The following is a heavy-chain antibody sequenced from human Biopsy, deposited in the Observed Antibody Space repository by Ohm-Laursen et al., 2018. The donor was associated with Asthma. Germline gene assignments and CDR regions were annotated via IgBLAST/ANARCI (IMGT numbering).Heavy chain of an antibody. CDR2: IYYSGTT. V-gene: IGHV4-39*01. CDR1: SGSGGYMRRGNYY. CDR3: VRGSSSWHHGPFHYYYGLDV. Sequence: SDTLSLTCSLSSGSGGYMRRGNYYWGWIRQPPGKGLEWIGSIYYSGTTYYNPSLRGRVTVSAATSKNQFSLKLTSVTAADTAVYYCVRGSSSWHHGPFHYYYGLDVWGQGTTATVSS. J-gene: IGHJ6*02. D-gene: IGHD6-13*01.